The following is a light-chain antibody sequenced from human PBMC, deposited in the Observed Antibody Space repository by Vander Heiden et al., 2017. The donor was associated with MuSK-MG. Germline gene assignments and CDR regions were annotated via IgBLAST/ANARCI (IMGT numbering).Light chain of an antibody. CDR2: AAS. J-gene: IGKJ5*01. CDR3: QQSDSTPHT. CDR1: QSISSY. Sequence: DIQMTQSPSSLSASVGDRVTITCRASQSISSYLSWYQQKPGKAPKLLIYAASSLQSGVPSRFSGSGSGTDFILTISRLQPEDFATYYCQQSDSTPHTFGQGTRLEIK. V-gene: IGKV1-39*01.